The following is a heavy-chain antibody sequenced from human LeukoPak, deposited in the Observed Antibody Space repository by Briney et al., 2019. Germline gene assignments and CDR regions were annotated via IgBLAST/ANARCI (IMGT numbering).Heavy chain of an antibody. CDR3: AKDPKPIVVVPATLDY. D-gene: IGHD2-2*01. CDR2: ISYDGNNK. Sequence: PGGSLRLSCAASGFTFSSYAMHWVRQAPGKGLEWVAVISYDGNNKYYADSVKGRFTISRDNSKNTLYLQMNSLRAEDTAVYYCAKDPKPIVVVPATLDYWGQGTLVTVSS. J-gene: IGHJ4*02. CDR1: GFTFSSYA. V-gene: IGHV3-30-3*01.